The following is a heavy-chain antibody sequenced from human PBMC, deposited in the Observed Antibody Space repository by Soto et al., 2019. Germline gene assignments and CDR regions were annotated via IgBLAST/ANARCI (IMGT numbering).Heavy chain of an antibody. CDR1: GNTPTEIS. CDR2: FDPEDGET. CDR3: ATDLRMITFGEAPSSFDY. V-gene: IGHV1-24*01. D-gene: IGHD3-16*01. J-gene: IGHJ4*02. Sequence: GASGKASCKGSGNTPTEISIHWGRQAPGKRLEWMGGFDPEDGETIYAQKFQGRVTMTEDTSTDTAYMELSSLRSEDTAVYYCATDLRMITFGEAPSSFDYWGQGTLVTVSS.